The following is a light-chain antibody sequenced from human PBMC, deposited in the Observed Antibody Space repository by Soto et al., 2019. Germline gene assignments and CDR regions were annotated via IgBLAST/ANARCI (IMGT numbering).Light chain of an antibody. CDR3: CSSAGSSSV. CDR2: EVS. CDR1: SSDVGSYNI. V-gene: IGLV2-23*02. J-gene: IGLJ2*01. Sequence: QSALTQPASVSGSPGQSITISCTGTSSDVGSYNIVSWYQQHPGKAPKLMIYEVSKRPSGVSNRFSGSKSGNTASLTISGLQAEDEADYYCCSSAGSSSVFGGGTKLTVL.